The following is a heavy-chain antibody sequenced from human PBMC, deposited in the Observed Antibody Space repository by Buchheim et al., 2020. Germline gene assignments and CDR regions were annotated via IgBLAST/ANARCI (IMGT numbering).Heavy chain of an antibody. CDR3: ARPGSSGTYGANYFDS. J-gene: IGHJ4*02. D-gene: IGHD1-26*01. CDR2: ISYDGSNK. Sequence: QVQLVESGGGVVQPGRSLRLSCAASGFTFSSYAMHWVRQAPGKRLEWVAVISYDGSNKYYADSVKGRFTISRDNSKNTLYLQMDSLRAEDTAVYYCARPGSSGTYGANYFDSWGQGTL. CDR1: GFTFSSYA. V-gene: IGHV3-30-3*01.